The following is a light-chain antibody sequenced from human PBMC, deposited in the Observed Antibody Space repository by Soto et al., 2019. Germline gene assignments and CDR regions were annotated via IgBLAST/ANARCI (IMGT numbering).Light chain of an antibody. CDR3: SSYTASLTVV. J-gene: IGLJ2*01. CDR1: SSDVGGYNY. V-gene: IGLV2-14*01. CDR2: EVS. Sequence: QSALTQPASVSGSPGQSITISCTGTSSDVGGYNYVSWYQQHPDKAPKLIIFEVSNRPSGVSNRFSGSKSGNTASLTISGLQAEDEADYHCSSYTASLTVVFGGGTNLTVL.